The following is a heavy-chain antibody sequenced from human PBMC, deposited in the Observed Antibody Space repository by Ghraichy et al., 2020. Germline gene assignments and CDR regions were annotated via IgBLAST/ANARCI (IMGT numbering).Heavy chain of an antibody. J-gene: IGHJ6*03. CDR1: GASISSGDYF. Sequence: SQTLSLTCTVSGASISSGDYFWSWIRQSAGKGLEWIGRIHSPETTNYNPSLRGRLSLSVDTSKNQFPLTLVSVTAEDTAVYYGASEAGFYNRYYYYQMDVWGTGTTVTISS. CDR3: ASEAGFYNRYYYYQMDV. V-gene: IGHV4-61*02. D-gene: IGHD3-9*01. CDR2: IHSPETT.